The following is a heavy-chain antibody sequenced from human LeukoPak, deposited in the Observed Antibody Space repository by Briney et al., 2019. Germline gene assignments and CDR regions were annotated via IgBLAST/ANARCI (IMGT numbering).Heavy chain of an antibody. Sequence: SETLSLTCAVYGGYFSGYYWSWIRQPPGKGLEWIGEINHSGSTNYNPSLKSRVTISVDTSKNQFSLKLSSVTAADKTVYYCAREKIVVVVAATVHFDYWGQGTLVTVSS. CDR3: AREKIVVVVAATVHFDY. V-gene: IGHV4-34*01. D-gene: IGHD2-15*01. CDR1: GGYFSGYY. CDR2: INHSGST. J-gene: IGHJ4*02.